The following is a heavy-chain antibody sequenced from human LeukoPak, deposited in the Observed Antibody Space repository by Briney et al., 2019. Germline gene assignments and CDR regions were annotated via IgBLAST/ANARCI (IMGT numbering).Heavy chain of an antibody. Sequence: SETLSLTCTVSGGSISSYYWSWIRQPPGKGLEWIGYIYYSGSTNYNPSLKSRVTMSVDTSKNHFSLKLSSVTAADTAVYYCARDRGTWNDDGFDYWGQGTLVTVSS. V-gene: IGHV4-59*12. CDR3: ARDRGTWNDDGFDY. J-gene: IGHJ4*02. CDR2: IYYSGST. CDR1: GGSISSYY. D-gene: IGHD1-1*01.